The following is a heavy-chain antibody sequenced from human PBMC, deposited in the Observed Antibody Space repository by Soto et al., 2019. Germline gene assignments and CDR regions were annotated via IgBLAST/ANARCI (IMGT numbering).Heavy chain of an antibody. CDR2: ISYDGSKE. CDR3: ANLAYFYDRDGHVEHYCPVYV. CDR1: EFTCGNYG. J-gene: IGHJ6*03. D-gene: IGHD3-22*01. V-gene: IGHV3-30*18. Sequence: GGSLRLSCAASEFTCGNYGMHWVRQAPGKGLEWVTVISYDGSKEYYGDSVKGRFTISRDNSKNTLYLQMNSLRPEDTAVYYCANLAYFYDRDGHVEHYCPVYVWGKG.